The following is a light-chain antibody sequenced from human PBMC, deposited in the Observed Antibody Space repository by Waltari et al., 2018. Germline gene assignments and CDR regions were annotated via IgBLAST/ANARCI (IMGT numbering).Light chain of an antibody. CDR1: QSISNN. CDR2: ATS. Sequence: DIQMTQSPSSLSASVGDRVTITCRASQSISNNLNWYQQKPGKAPKLLIYATSVLQSGVPSRFSGRGSGTDFTLTISSLQPEDFGVYYCHQYNYWPPAYTFGQGTKLEIK. V-gene: IGKV1-39*01. CDR3: HQYNYWPPAYT. J-gene: IGKJ2*01.